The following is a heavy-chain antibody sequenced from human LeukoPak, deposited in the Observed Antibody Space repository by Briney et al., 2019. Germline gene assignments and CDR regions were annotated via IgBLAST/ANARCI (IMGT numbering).Heavy chain of an antibody. V-gene: IGHV4-30-2*01. Sequence: PSETLSLTCAVSGGSISSGAYPWSWIRQPPGKGLEWIGYIYHSGSTYYNPSLKSRVTISLDRSKNQFSLKLSSVTAADTAVYYCARGRRPRMVRGVIIDYWGQGTLVTVSS. CDR2: IYHSGST. CDR1: GGSISSGAYP. J-gene: IGHJ4*02. CDR3: ARGRRPRMVRGVIIDY. D-gene: IGHD3-10*01.